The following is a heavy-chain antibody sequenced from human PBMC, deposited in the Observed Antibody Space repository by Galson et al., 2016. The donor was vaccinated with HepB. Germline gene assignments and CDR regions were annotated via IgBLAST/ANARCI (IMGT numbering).Heavy chain of an antibody. Sequence: TLSLTCTVSGGSISSYYWSWIRQPPGKGLEWIGYIYYSGGTHYNPSLKSRVTISVDTSKNQFSLKLSSVTAADTAVYYCARGAVEMATIGAFDIWGQGTMVTVSS. CDR3: ARGAVEMATIGAFDI. CDR2: IYYSGGT. D-gene: IGHD5-24*01. CDR1: GGSISSYY. J-gene: IGHJ3*02. V-gene: IGHV4-59*01.